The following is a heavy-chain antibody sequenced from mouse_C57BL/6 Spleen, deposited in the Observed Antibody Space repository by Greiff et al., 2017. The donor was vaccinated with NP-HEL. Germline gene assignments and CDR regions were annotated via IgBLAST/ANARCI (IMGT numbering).Heavy chain of an antibody. D-gene: IGHD2-2*01. CDR1: GYSITSGYY. J-gene: IGHJ4*01. Sequence: EVHLVESGPGLVKPSQSLSLTCSVTGYSITSGYYWNWIRQFPGNKLEWMGYISYDGSNNYNPSLKNRISITRDTSKNQFFLKLNSVTTEDTATYYCARVRDLGAMVTTYAMDYWGQGTSVTVSS. V-gene: IGHV3-6*01. CDR2: ISYDGSN. CDR3: ARVRDLGAMVTTYAMDY.